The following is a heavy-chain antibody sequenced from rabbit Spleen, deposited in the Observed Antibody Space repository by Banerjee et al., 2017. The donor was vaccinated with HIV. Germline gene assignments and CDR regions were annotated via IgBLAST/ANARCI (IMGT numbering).Heavy chain of an antibody. CDR1: GVSFSSNDY. CDR2: INTYTDKG. Sequence: QSVEESGGDLVKPGGTLTLTCTASGVSFSSNDYMCWVRQAPGKGLEWIACINTYTDKGVYATWAKGRFTISRTSSTTVTLQMTSLTAADTATYFCARDLVAVIGWNFNLWGPGTLVTVS. CDR3: ARDLVAVIGWNFNL. D-gene: IGHD1-1*01. V-gene: IGHV1S40*01. J-gene: IGHJ4*01.